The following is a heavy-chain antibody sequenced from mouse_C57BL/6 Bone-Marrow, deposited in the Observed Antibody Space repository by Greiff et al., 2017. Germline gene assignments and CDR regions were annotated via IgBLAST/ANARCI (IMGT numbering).Heavy chain of an antibody. CDR3: AREGFINALACAY. J-gene: IGHJ3*01. D-gene: IGHD1-1*01. V-gene: IGHV1-69*01. CDR1: GYTFTSYW. CDR2: IDPSDSYT. Sequence: VQLQQPGAELVMPGASVKLSCKASGYTFTSYWMPWVKQRPGQGLEWIGEIDPSDSYTNYNQKFKGKSTLTVDKSSSTAYMQLSSPTSEESAVYYCAREGFINALACAYWGRGTLVTVSA.